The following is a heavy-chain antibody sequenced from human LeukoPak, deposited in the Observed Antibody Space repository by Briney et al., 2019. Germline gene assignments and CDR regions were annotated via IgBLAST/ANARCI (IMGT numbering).Heavy chain of an antibody. CDR3: ARRGNTGRSFDY. CDR2: IYYGGST. Sequence: PSETLSLTRTVSGGSISSNTYYWGWIRQPPGKGLEWIGSIYYGGSTYYNPSLKSRVTISVDTSKNQFSLKLSSVTAADTAVYYCARRGNTGRSFDYWGQGTLVTVSS. D-gene: IGHD4-23*01. J-gene: IGHJ4*02. V-gene: IGHV4-39*01. CDR1: GGSISSNTYY.